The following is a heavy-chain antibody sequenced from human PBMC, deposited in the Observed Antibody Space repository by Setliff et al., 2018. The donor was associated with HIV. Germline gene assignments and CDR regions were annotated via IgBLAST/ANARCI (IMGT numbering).Heavy chain of an antibody. CDR3: ARVTMVRGVSWGWFDP. CDR1: GGSFSGYY. V-gene: IGHV4-34*01. J-gene: IGHJ5*02. CDR2: INHSEST. Sequence: PSETLSLTCAVYGGSFSGYYWSWIRQSPGKGLEWIGEINHSESTNYNPSVKRRVTISIDTSKNQISLNLSSVTAADTAVYYCARVTMVRGVSWGWFDPWGQGTLVTVSS. D-gene: IGHD3-10*01.